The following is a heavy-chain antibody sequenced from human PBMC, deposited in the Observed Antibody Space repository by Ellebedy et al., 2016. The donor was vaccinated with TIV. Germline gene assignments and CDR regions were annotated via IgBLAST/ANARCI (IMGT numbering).Heavy chain of an antibody. J-gene: IGHJ4*02. V-gene: IGHV4-59*12. CDR2: SYHSGSA. D-gene: IGHD3-3*01. CDR1: GGSISPFY. CDR3: ARSESILISGVDFSGMFDH. Sequence: SETLSLXXIVSGGSISPFYWSWIRRSPGKGLEWVGYSYHSGSAMYNPSFQSRVTISVDKSKNRVSLMLAYAGAADTAVYYCARSESILISGVDFSGMFDHWGQGILVTVSS.